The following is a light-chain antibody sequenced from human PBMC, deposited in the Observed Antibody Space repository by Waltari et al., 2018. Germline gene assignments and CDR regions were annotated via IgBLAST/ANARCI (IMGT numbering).Light chain of an antibody. Sequence: QSALTQPPSASGSPGQSVTISCTGTSSDIGSYNFVSWYQHHPGKAPKLIIYEVTQRPSGVPALFSGSKSGNTASLTVSGLQAEDEADYYCASFVGTNNFRVFGGGTRVTVL. V-gene: IGLV2-8*01. CDR2: EVT. CDR1: SSDIGSYNF. J-gene: IGLJ2*01. CDR3: ASFVGTNNFRV.